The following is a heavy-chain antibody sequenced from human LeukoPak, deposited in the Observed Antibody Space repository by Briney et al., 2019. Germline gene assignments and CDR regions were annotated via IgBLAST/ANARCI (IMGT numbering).Heavy chain of an antibody. CDR3: GKDERGLGRQTSQ. V-gene: IGHV3-23*01. D-gene: IGHD3-16*01. CDR2: ITGSGGST. CDR1: GFDFSSYA. J-gene: IGHJ4*02. Sequence: PGGSLRLSCAASGFDFSSYAVSWVRQAPGKGLEWVSAITGSGGSTYYADSVKGRFTVSRDNPRNTLYLQMNSLRAEDTAAYYCGKDERGLGRQTSQGARGTLVTFSS.